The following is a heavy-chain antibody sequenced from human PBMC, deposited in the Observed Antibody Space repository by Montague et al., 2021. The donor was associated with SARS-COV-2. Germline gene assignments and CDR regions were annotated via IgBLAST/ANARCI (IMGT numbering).Heavy chain of an antibody. J-gene: IGHJ6*02. CDR1: GFTFSSYG. CDR3: ASQASYYYGMDV. Sequence: FLSLSCAASGFTFSSYGMHWVRQAPGKGLEWVAVIWYDGSNKYYADSVKGRFTISRDNSKNTLYLQMNSLRAEDTAVYYCASQASYYYGMDVWGQGTTVTVSS. CDR2: IWYDGSNK. V-gene: IGHV3-33*01.